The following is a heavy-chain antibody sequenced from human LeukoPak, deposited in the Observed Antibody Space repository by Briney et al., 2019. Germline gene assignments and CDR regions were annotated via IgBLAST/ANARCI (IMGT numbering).Heavy chain of an antibody. V-gene: IGHV4-34*01. CDR1: GGSLSGYY. CDR2: INHSGST. CDR3: ARGRQQQLGGYYYYYMDV. J-gene: IGHJ6*03. D-gene: IGHD6-13*01. Sequence: SETLSLTCAVYGGSLSGYYWSWIRQPPGKGLEWIGEINHSGSTNYNPSLKSRVTISVDTSKNQFSLKLSSVTAADTAVYYCARGRQQQLGGYYYYYMDVWGKGTTVTVSS.